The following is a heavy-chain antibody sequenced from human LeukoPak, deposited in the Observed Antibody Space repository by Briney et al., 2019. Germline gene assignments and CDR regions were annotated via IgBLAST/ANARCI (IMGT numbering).Heavy chain of an antibody. V-gene: IGHV3-21*01. D-gene: IGHD5-12*01. CDR3: ARDWDGMVATRFDY. CDR1: GFTFSSYS. J-gene: IGHJ4*02. Sequence: GGSLRLSCAASGFTFSSYSMNWVRQAPGKGLEWVSSISSSSGYIYYADSVKGRFTISRDNAKNSLYLQMNSLRAEDTAVYYCARDWDGMVATRFDYWGQGTLVTVST. CDR2: ISSSSGYI.